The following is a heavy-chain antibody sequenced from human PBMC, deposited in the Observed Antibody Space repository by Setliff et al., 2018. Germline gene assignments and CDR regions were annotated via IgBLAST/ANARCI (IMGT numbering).Heavy chain of an antibody. V-gene: IGHV3-7*01. Sequence: PGGSLRLSCAGSGFTFNTYWMTWVRQAPGKGLEWVASITHDGSEKYYVDSVKGRFSISRDNAKNSLYLQMNSLRAEDTAVYYCARDPHFDSWGQGTLVTVSS. CDR3: ARDPHFDS. CDR2: ITHDGSEK. CDR1: GFTFNTYW. J-gene: IGHJ4*02.